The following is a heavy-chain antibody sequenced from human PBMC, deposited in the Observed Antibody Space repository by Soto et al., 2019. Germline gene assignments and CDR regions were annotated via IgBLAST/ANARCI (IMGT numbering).Heavy chain of an antibody. CDR3: ARVNTYYDFWSGYYTIPGFDY. CDR2: ISSSSSYI. Sequence: GSLRLSCAASGFTFSSYSMNWVRQAPGKGLEWVSSISSSSSYIYYADSVKGRFTISRDNAKNSLYLQMNSLRAEDTAVYYCARVNTYYDFWSGYYTIPGFDYWGQGTLVTVSS. J-gene: IGHJ4*02. D-gene: IGHD3-3*01. CDR1: GFTFSSYS. V-gene: IGHV3-21*01.